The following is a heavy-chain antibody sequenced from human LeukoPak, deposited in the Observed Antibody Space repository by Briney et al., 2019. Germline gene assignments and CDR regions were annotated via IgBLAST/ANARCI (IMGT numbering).Heavy chain of an antibody. CDR1: GYTFTSYY. J-gene: IGHJ4*02. Sequence: GASVKVSCKASGYTFTSYYMHWVRQAPGQGLEWMGIINPSGGSTSYAQKFQGRVTMTRDMSTSTVYMELSSLRSEDTAVYYCARDCYYYDSSGYFSGSYCFDYWGQGTLVTVSS. CDR3: ARDCYYYDSSGYFSGSYCFDY. V-gene: IGHV1-46*01. CDR2: INPSGGST. D-gene: IGHD3-22*01.